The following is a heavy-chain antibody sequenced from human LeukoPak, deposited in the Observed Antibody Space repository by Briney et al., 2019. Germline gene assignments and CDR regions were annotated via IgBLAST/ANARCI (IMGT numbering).Heavy chain of an antibody. Sequence: PSETLSFTCTGSGGSIKNHYWSWIRQPPGKGLEWIGYIYFTGSTNYNPSLKSRVTISLDTPKNPFSLILRSVTTADTAMYYCARGGGSPHSWGQGTLVTVSS. J-gene: IGHJ4*02. CDR1: GGSIKNHY. V-gene: IGHV4-59*11. CDR2: IYFTGST. D-gene: IGHD2-15*01. CDR3: ARGGGSPHS.